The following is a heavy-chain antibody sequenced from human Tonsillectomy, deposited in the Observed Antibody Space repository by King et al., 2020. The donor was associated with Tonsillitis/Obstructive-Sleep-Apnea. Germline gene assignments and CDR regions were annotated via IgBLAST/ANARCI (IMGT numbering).Heavy chain of an antibody. CDR1: GFTFSSYA. Sequence: VQLVESGGGVVQPGRSLRLSCAASGFTFSSYAMHWVRQAPGKGLEWVAVISYDGSNKYYADSVKGRFTISRDNSKNTLYLQMTSLRAEDTAVYYCARDSSPVYSGYLYYFDYWGQGTLVTVSS. CDR2: ISYDGSNK. J-gene: IGHJ4*02. CDR3: ARDSSPVYSGYLYYFDY. D-gene: IGHD5-12*01. V-gene: IGHV3-30*04.